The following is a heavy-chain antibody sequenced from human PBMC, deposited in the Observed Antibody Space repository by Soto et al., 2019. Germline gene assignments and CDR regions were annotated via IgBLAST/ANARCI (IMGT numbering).Heavy chain of an antibody. D-gene: IGHD3-22*01. CDR3: ARAPYYYDSRAAFDP. J-gene: IGHJ5*02. CDR1: GFTVSSNY. V-gene: IGHV3-66*01. CDR2: IYSGGST. Sequence: PGGSLRLSCAASGFTVSSNYMSWVRQAPGKGLEWVSVIYSGGSTYYADSVKGRFTISRDNSKNTLYLQMNSLRAEDTAVYYCARAPYYYDSRAAFDPWGQGTLVTVSS.